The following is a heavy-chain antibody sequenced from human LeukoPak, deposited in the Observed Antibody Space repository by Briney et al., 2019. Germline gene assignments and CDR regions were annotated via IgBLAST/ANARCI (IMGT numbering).Heavy chain of an antibody. J-gene: IGHJ4*02. CDR3: VKGRSGTLYYFDY. CDR2: IKQDGSEK. CDR1: GFTFSSYW. V-gene: IGHV3-7*03. D-gene: IGHD3-10*01. Sequence: QPGGSPRLSCAASGFTFSSYWMSWVRQAPGKGLEWVANIKQDGSEKYYVDSVKGRFTISRDNAKNSLYLQMNSLRAEDTAVYYCVKGRSGTLYYFDYWGQGTLVTVSS.